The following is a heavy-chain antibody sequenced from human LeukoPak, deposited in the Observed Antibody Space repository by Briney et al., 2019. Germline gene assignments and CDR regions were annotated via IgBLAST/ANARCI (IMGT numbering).Heavy chain of an antibody. V-gene: IGHV3-33*01. CDR3: ARAVYIPRDFSSWLDY. Sequence: GGSLRLSCATSGFTFSSYGMHWVRQAPGKGLEWVAVIWYDGSNKYYADSVKGRFTISRDNSKNTLDLQMNSLRAEDTAVYYCARAVYIPRDFSSWLDYWGQGTLVTVSS. J-gene: IGHJ4*02. D-gene: IGHD6-13*01. CDR1: GFTFSSYG. CDR2: IWYDGSNK.